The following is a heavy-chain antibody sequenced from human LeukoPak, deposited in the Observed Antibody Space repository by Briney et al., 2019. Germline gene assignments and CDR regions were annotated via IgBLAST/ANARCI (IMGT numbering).Heavy chain of an antibody. CDR2: IYYSGST. CDR3: TRDPGRGANWFDP. J-gene: IGHJ5*02. CDR1: GGSISNYY. V-gene: IGHV4-59*12. Sequence: ASETLSLTCTVSGGSISNYYWSWIRQPPGKGLEWIGYIYYSGSTNYSPSLKSRVTISVDTSKNQFSLKLTSVTAADTAMYYCTRDPGRGANWFDPWGQGTLVTVSS.